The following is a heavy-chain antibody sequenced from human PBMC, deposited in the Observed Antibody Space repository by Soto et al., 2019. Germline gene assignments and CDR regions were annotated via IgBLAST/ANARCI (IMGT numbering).Heavy chain of an antibody. Sequence: AASVKVSCKASGGTFSSYAISWVRQAPGQGLEWMGRIIPIFGIANYAQKFQGRVTITADKSTSTAYMELSSLRSEDTAVYYCARDLHLADVHYYYYMDVWGKGTTVTVSS. CDR2: IIPIFGIA. J-gene: IGHJ6*03. CDR1: GGTFSSYA. CDR3: ARDLHLADVHYYYYMDV. V-gene: IGHV1-69*04.